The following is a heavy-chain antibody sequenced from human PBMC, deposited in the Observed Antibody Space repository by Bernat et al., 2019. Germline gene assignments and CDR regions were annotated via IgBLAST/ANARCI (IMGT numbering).Heavy chain of an antibody. V-gene: IGHV3-66*01. Sequence: EVQLVESGGGLVQPGGSLRLSCAASGFTVSSNYMSWVRQAPGKGLEWVSVMYSGGSTYYADSVKGRVTISRDNSKNTLYLQMNSLRAEDTAVYYCARAPGTMVRGVIITLPNYYGMDVWGQGTTVTVSS. CDR3: ARAPGTMVRGVIITLPNYYGMDV. CDR1: GFTVSSNY. CDR2: MYSGGST. D-gene: IGHD3-10*01. J-gene: IGHJ6*02.